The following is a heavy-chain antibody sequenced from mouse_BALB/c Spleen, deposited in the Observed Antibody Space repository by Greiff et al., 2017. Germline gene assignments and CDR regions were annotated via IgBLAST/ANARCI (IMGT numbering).Heavy chain of an antibody. V-gene: IGHV3-8*02. CDR1: GDSITSGY. J-gene: IGHJ4*01. D-gene: IGHD2-4*01. Sequence: EVKLQESGPSLVKPSQTLSLTCSVTGDSITSGYWNWIRKFPGNKLEYMGYISYSGSTYYNPSLKSRISITRDTSKNQYYLQLNSVTTEDTATYYCARGRIYYDYDTLYAMDYWGQGTSVTVSS. CDR2: ISYSGST. CDR3: ARGRIYYDYDTLYAMDY.